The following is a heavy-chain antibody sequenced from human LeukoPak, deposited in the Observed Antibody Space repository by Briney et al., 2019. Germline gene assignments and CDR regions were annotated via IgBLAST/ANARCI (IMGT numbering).Heavy chain of an antibody. CDR3: AREEVTVNGFDP. Sequence: SQTLSLTCAVSGGSISSGGYSWSWIRQPPGKGLEWIGYIYHSGSTYYNPSLKSRVTISVDRSKDQFSLRLSSVTAADTAVYYCAREEVTVNGFDPGGQGPLVTVS. CDR2: IYHSGST. J-gene: IGHJ5*02. D-gene: IGHD1-14*01. CDR1: GGSISSGGYS. V-gene: IGHV4-30-2*01.